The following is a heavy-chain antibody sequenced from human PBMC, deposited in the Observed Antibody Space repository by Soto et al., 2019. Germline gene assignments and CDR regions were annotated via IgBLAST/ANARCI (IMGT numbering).Heavy chain of an antibody. CDR2: INGGNGDT. CDR3: AARELDSYGSYYFDY. J-gene: IGHJ4*02. CDR1: GYSFTSYA. Sequence: ASVKVSCKASGYSFTSYAMHWVRQAPGQRLEWMGWINGGNGDTNYSQKFQGRVTITIDTSTTTVYMELNSLKSEDTAVYYCAARELDSYGSYYFDYWGQGTLVTVSS. V-gene: IGHV1-3*01. D-gene: IGHD5-18*01.